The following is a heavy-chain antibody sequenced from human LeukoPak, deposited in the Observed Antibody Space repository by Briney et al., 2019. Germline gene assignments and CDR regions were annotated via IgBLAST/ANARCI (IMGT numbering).Heavy chain of an antibody. D-gene: IGHD5-18*01. Sequence: PSETLSLTCTVSGGSISSYYWSWIRQPPGKGLEWIGYIYYSGSTYYNPSLKSRVTISVDTSKNQFSLKLSSVTAADTAVYYCAREYSYGHPLDYWGQGTLVTVSS. CDR3: AREYSYGHPLDY. J-gene: IGHJ4*02. CDR2: IYYSGST. CDR1: GGSISSYY. V-gene: IGHV4-59*04.